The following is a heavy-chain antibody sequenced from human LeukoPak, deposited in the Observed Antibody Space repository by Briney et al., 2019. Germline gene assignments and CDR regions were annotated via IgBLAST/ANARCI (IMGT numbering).Heavy chain of an antibody. CDR1: GGTFSSYA. V-gene: IGHV1-69*13. J-gene: IGHJ4*02. Sequence: ASVTVSCKASGGTFSSYAISWVRQAPGQGLEWMGGIIPIFGTANYAQKFQGRVTITADESTSTAYMELSSLRSEDTAVYYCARGDYDFWSGYYYYWGQGTLVTVPS. D-gene: IGHD3-3*01. CDR3: ARGDYDFWSGYYYY. CDR2: IIPIFGTA.